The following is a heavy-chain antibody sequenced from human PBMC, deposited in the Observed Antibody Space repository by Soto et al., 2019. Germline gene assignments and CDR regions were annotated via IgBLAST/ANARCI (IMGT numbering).Heavy chain of an antibody. CDR2: ISYDGSNK. J-gene: IGHJ6*02. CDR1: GFTFSSYA. Sequence: QVQLVESGGGVVQPGRSLRLPCAASGFTFSSYAMHWVRQAPGKGLEWVAVISYDGSNKYYADSVKGRFTIYRDNSKNTLYLQMNSLRAEDTAVYYCARAGGMTRYCSSTSCYLVDYYYGMDVWGQGTTVTVSS. CDR3: ARAGGMTRYCSSTSCYLVDYYYGMDV. V-gene: IGHV3-30-3*01. D-gene: IGHD2-2*01.